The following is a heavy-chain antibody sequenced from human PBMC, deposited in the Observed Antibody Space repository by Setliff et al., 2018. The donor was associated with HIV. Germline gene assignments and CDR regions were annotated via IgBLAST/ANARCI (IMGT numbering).Heavy chain of an antibody. CDR2: ISAYNGNT. J-gene: IGHJ3*02. Sequence: ASVKVSCKASGYTFSTYGISWVRQAPGQGLEWMGWISAYNGNTNYAQKLQGRVTVMTDTSTSTAYMELRSLRSDDTAVYYCARDRGVYCISSSCYSPVDAFDIWGQGTMVTVSS. CDR3: ARDRGVYCISSSCYSPVDAFDI. V-gene: IGHV1-18*01. D-gene: IGHD2-2*01. CDR1: GYTFSTYG.